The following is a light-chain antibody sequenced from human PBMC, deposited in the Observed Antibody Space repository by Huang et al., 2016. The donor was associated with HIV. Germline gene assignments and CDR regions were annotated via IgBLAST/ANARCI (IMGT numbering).Light chain of an antibody. Sequence: DIQMTQSPSSLSASVGDRVTITFRASQSISTYLKWYQQKPGKAPELLIWVSSSLQSGVTSRFSGSGSGTDFTLTISSLQPEDFATYYCQQSYIVPLTVGGGTKVEIK. V-gene: IGKV1-39*01. CDR1: QSISTY. CDR3: QQSYIVPLT. CDR2: VSS. J-gene: IGKJ4*01.